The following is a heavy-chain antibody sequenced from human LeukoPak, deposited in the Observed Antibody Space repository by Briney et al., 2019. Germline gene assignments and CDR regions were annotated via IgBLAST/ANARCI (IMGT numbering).Heavy chain of an antibody. CDR1: GGSFSGYY. Sequence: PSETLSLTCAVYGGSFSGYYWTWIRQTAGKGLEWIGEINRSGTTKYNPSLKSRITISVDTSKNQFSLKLSSVTAADTAVYYCVRGWGEDKVHYWGQGTLVTVSS. CDR3: VRGWGEDKVHY. V-gene: IGHV4-34*01. CDR2: INRSGTT. D-gene: IGHD3-16*01. J-gene: IGHJ4*02.